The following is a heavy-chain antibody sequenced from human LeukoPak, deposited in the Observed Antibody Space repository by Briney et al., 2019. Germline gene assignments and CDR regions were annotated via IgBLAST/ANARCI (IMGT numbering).Heavy chain of an antibody. D-gene: IGHD6-13*01. CDR3: ARLRAGQTDY. Sequence: SETLSLTCSVSGYSISNGYYWGWIRQPPGKGLEWIGSILQSGSTYYNPSLKSRVTISVDTSKNQFSLKLSSVTAADTAVYYCARLRAGQTDYWDQGTLVTVSS. J-gene: IGHJ4*02. CDR1: GYSISNGYY. CDR2: ILQSGST. V-gene: IGHV4-38-2*02.